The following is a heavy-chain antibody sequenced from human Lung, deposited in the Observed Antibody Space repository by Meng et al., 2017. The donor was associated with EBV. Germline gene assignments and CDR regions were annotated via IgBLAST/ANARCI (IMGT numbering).Heavy chain of an antibody. D-gene: IGHD4-11*01. CDR1: GGSINSYY. Sequence: QVQPQESGPRMIKPSETLSLTYTVSGGSINSYYWHWIRQPAGKGLEWIGRFHTSGGTKYNPSLKSRVTMSVDMSKSQLPLNLNSVTAADTAVYYCAADPLLDDYGNSFDYWGQGTLVTVSS. CDR2: FHTSGGT. J-gene: IGHJ4*02. CDR3: AADPLLDDYGNSFDY. V-gene: IGHV4-4*07.